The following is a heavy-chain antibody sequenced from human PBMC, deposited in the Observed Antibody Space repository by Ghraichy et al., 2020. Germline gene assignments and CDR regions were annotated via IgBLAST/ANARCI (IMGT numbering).Heavy chain of an antibody. Sequence: ESLNISCAASGFSVRNNQMSWVRQAPGKGLEWVSVVYSGGTTNHAASVKGRFTISRDNSTNTLYLQMKSLRAEDTAVFYCARGAYGSLDYWGQGTLVTVSS. CDR1: GFSVRNNQ. D-gene: IGHD1-26*01. J-gene: IGHJ4*02. CDR3: ARGAYGSLDY. V-gene: IGHV3-66*02. CDR2: VYSGGTT.